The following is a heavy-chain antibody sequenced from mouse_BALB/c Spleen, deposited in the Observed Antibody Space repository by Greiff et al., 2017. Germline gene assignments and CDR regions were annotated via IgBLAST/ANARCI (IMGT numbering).Heavy chain of an antibody. CDR3: ARTYYGNYEFAY. Sequence: QVQLQQSGPELVKPGASVKISCKASGYSFTSYYIHWVKQRPGQGLEWIGWIFPGSGNTKYNEKFKGKATLTADTSSSTAYMQLSSLTSEDSAVYFCARTYYGNYEFAYWGQGTLVTVSA. CDR2: IFPGSGNT. CDR1: GYSFTSYY. D-gene: IGHD2-10*01. J-gene: IGHJ3*01. V-gene: IGHV1-66*01.